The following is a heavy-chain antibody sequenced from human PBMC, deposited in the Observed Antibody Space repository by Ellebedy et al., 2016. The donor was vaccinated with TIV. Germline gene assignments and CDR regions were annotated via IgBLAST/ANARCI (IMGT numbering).Heavy chain of an antibody. D-gene: IGHD2-21*01. Sequence: GESLKISXAASGFSFSSYGMHWVRQAPGEGLVWVSRINTDGTTTNYADSVKGRFTISRDNSKNTVFLQVSSLRVEDTALYYCARGTGKYGDWDYWGQGTLVTVSS. CDR1: GFSFSSYG. V-gene: IGHV3-74*01. CDR3: ARGTGKYGDWDY. CDR2: INTDGTTT. J-gene: IGHJ4*02.